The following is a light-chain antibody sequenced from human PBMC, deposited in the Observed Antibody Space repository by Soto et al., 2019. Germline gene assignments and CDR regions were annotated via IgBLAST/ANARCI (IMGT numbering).Light chain of an antibody. Sequence: AIQMTQSPSSLSASVGDRVTITCRASQGISNDLGWYQQKPGNAPKLLIYGAFNLQTGVPSRFSGSGFGTDFPLTISILQHEDFANYYCLQDHNYPWTFGQGTKVEIK. CDR2: GAF. J-gene: IGKJ1*01. CDR3: LQDHNYPWT. V-gene: IGKV1-6*01. CDR1: QGISND.